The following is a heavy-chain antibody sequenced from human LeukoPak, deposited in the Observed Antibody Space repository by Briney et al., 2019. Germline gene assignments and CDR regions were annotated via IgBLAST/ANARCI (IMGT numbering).Heavy chain of an antibody. J-gene: IGHJ5*01. CDR1: GGSFSGYY. Sequence: PSETLSLTCAVYGGSFSGYYWSWIRQPPGKGLEWIGEVIHSGSTNYNPSLKSRVTISVDTSKNQFSLKLSSVTAADTAVYYCARVFSGSYDSWGQGTLVTVSS. CDR3: ARVFSGSYDS. D-gene: IGHD3-10*01. V-gene: IGHV4-34*12. CDR2: VIHSGST.